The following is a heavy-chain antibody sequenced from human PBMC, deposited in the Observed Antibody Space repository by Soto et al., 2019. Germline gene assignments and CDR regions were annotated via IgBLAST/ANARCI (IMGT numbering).Heavy chain of an antibody. CDR2: ISYDGSNK. CDR3: ARDRGSSNYYYYGMDV. V-gene: IGHV3-30-3*01. D-gene: IGHD2-15*01. J-gene: IGHJ6*02. Sequence: ESGGGVVQPGRSLRLSCAASGFTFSSYAMHWVRQAPGKGLEWVAVISYDGSNKYYADSVKGRFTISRDNSKNTLYLQMNSLRAEDTAVYYCARDRGSSNYYYYGMDVWGQGTTVTVSS. CDR1: GFTFSSYA.